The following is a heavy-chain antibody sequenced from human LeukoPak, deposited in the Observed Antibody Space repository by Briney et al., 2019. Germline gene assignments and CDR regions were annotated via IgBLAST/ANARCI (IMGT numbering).Heavy chain of an antibody. CDR3: ARDLWSGYDSVNWFDP. CDR2: IRAYNGNT. J-gene: IGHJ5*02. D-gene: IGHD5-12*01. CDR1: RYTFTTYG. V-gene: IGHV1-18*01. Sequence: ASPKVSSKASRYTFTTYGISSVPQAPGQRREWMGWIRAYNGNTNYAQKLQGRVTMTTDTSTSTAYMELRSLRSDDTAVYYCARDLWSGYDSVNWFDPWGQGTLVTVSS.